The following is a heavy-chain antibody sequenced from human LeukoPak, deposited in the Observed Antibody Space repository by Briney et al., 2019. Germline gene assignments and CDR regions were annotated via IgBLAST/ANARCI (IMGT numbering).Heavy chain of an antibody. CDR3: ARLLCSGGSCYLDY. CDR2: IYYSGST. D-gene: IGHD2-15*01. Sequence: NPSDTLSLTCTVSGGSISSYYWSWIRQPPGKGLEWIGYIYYSGSTNYNPSLKSRVTISVDTSKNQFSLKLSSVTAADTAVYYCARLLCSGGSCYLDYWGQGTLVTVSS. J-gene: IGHJ4*02. CDR1: GGSISSYY. V-gene: IGHV4-59*07.